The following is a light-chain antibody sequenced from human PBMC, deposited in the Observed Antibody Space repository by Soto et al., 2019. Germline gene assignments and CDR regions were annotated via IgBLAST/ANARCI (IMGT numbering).Light chain of an antibody. Sequence: EIVLTQSPGTLSLSPGKRATLSCRASQSVSSSYLAWYQQKPGQAPRLLIYGASSRATGIPDRFSGSGSGTDFTLTISRLEAEDFAVYYCQQYGSSPGTFGQGTKVDLK. CDR3: QQYGSSPGT. CDR1: QSVSSSY. J-gene: IGKJ1*01. V-gene: IGKV3-20*01. CDR2: GAS.